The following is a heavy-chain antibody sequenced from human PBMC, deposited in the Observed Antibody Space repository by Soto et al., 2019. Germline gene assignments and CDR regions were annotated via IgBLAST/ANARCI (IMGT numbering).Heavy chain of an antibody. J-gene: IGHJ6*02. CDR1: GGSMSGYY. D-gene: IGHD5-18*01. V-gene: IGHV4-59*08. Sequence: SSETLSLTCTVSGGSMSGYYWGWIRLPPGKPMEWIGYVHDSWGAAYNPSLRSRVAISLDTSKSQFSLSLTSVSATDTAMYYCVRQGYGPLHGLVDVWGQGTTVT. CDR3: VRQGYGPLHGLVDV. CDR2: VHDSWGA.